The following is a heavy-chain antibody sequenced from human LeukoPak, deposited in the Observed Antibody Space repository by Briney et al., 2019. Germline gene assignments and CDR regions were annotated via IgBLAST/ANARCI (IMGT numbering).Heavy chain of an antibody. CDR1: GYTFTGYY. J-gene: IGHJ5*02. Sequence: ASVKVSCKASGYTFTGYYMHWVRQAPGQGLEWMGWIKPNNGGTNYAQKFQGRVTMTRDTSISTAYMELSRLRSDDTAVYYCARVRGDIVVVPAAIWFDLWGQGTLVTVSS. CDR3: ARVRGDIVVVPAAIWFDL. V-gene: IGHV1-2*02. CDR2: IKPNNGGT. D-gene: IGHD2-2*01.